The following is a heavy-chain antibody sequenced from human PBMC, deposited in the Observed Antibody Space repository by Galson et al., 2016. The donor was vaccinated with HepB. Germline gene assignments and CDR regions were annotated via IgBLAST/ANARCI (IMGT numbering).Heavy chain of an antibody. J-gene: IGHJ5*02. CDR3: ARDRERWQRLAFNWFDP. D-gene: IGHD6-19*01. V-gene: IGHV1-69*06. Sequence: VKVSCKASGGSISTYAISWVRQAPGQGLEWMGGISPILGTPSYAQKFQGRVMITADRSTSTVYMELSSLRFEDTAVYYCARDRERWQRLAFNWFDPWGQGTLVTVSS. CDR1: GGSISTYA. CDR2: ISPILGTP.